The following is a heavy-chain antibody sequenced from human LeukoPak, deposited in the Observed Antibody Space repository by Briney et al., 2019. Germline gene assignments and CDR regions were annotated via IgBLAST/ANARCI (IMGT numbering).Heavy chain of an antibody. CDR2: ISYDGSNK. V-gene: IGHV3-30*03. Sequence: GGSLRLSCAASGFTFSSYGMHWVRQAPGKGLEWVAVISYDGSNKYYADSVKGRFTISRDNSKNTLYLQMNSLRAEDAAVYYCARYDILTGYYKWDRSYYCMDVWGKGTTVTISS. CDR1: GFTFSSYG. CDR3: ARYDILTGYYKWDRSYYCMDV. D-gene: IGHD3-9*01. J-gene: IGHJ6*03.